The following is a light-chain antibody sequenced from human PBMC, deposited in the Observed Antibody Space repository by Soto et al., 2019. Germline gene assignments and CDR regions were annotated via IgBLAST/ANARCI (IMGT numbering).Light chain of an antibody. J-gene: IGLJ1*01. CDR3: TSYTSTSTPYV. Sequence: QSVLTQPASVSGSPGQSITISCAGTSSDVGAYTYVSWYQQHPGKAPKLMIYDVSNRPSGVSNRFSGSKSGNTAFLIISGLQAEDEADYYCTSYTSTSTPYVFGGGTKVTVL. CDR2: DVS. CDR1: SSDVGAYTY. V-gene: IGLV2-14*01.